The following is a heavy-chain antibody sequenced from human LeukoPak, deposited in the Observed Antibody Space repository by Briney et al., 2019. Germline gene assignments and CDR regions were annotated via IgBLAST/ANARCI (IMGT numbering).Heavy chain of an antibody. V-gene: IGHV4-30-2*01. J-gene: IGHJ5*02. D-gene: IGHD3-10*01. CDR2: IYHSGST. CDR3: ARAGFSNWFDP. Sequence: PSQTLSLTCAVSGGSISSGGYSWSWIRQPPGKGLEWIGYIYHSGSTYYNPSLKSRVTISVDRSKNQFSLKLGSVTAADTAVYYCARAGFSNWFDPWGQGTLVTVSS. CDR1: GGSISSGGYS.